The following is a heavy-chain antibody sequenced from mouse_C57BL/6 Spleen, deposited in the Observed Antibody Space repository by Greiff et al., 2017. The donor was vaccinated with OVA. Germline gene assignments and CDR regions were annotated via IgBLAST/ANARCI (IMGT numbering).Heavy chain of an antibody. V-gene: IGHV1-59*01. J-gene: IGHJ2*01. Sequence: QVQLQQPGAELVRPGTSVKLSCKASGYTFTSYWMHWVKQRPGQGLEWIGEIDPSDSYTNYNQKFKGKATLTVDTSSSTAYMQLSSLTSEYSAVYYCARYCGSSSDYWGQGTTLTVSS. CDR2: IDPSDSYT. D-gene: IGHD1-1*01. CDR3: ARYCGSSSDY. CDR1: GYTFTSYW.